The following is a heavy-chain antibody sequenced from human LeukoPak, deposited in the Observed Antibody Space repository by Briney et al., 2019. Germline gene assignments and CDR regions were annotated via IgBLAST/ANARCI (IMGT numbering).Heavy chain of an antibody. CDR2: MNPTSRNT. J-gene: IGHJ3*01. Sequence: GASVKVSCKASGYTATNYDFNWVRRATGQGLEWMGWMNPTSRNTGYAQNFQGRLTMTWNSSISTAYMELRGLRSEDTAMYYCPRAWSGGSDAFDFWGQGTIVTVSS. V-gene: IGHV1-8*01. CDR1: GYTATNYD. CDR3: PRAWSGGSDAFDF. D-gene: IGHD3-3*01.